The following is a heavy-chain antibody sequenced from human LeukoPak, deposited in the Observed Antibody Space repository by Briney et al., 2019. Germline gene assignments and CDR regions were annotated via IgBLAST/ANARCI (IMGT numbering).Heavy chain of an antibody. D-gene: IGHD2/OR15-2a*01. Sequence: PSETLSLTCTVSGGSISSSNYYWGWIRQPPGKGLEWIGTIYYSGDSYYNPSLKSRASISVDTSKNRFSLNVNSVTAADTAVYFCARHENIIMVPTAHAFDCWGQGALVTVSS. J-gene: IGHJ4*02. CDR2: IYYSGDS. CDR3: ARHENIIMVPTAHAFDC. V-gene: IGHV4-39*01. CDR1: GGSISSSNYY.